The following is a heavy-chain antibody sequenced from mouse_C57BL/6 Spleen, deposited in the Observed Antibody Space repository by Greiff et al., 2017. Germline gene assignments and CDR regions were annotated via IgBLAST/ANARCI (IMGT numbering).Heavy chain of an antibody. CDR3: ARTGTYYYAMDY. D-gene: IGHD3-3*01. CDR1: GYSFTGYY. J-gene: IGHJ4*01. Sequence: VQLQQSGPELVKPGASVKISCKASGYSFTGYYMNWVKQSPEKSLEWIREINPSTGGTTYNQKFKAKATLTVDKSSSTAYMQLKSLTSEDSAVYYCARTGTYYYAMDYWGQGTSVTVSS. CDR2: INPSTGGT. V-gene: IGHV1-42*01.